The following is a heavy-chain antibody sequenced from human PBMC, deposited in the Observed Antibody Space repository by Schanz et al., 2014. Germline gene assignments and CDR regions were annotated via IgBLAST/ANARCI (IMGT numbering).Heavy chain of an antibody. CDR2: INTNTGHP. CDR3: ARGEANWGQY. V-gene: IGHV7-4-1*02. D-gene: IGHD7-27*01. CDR1: GYSFNLFG. Sequence: QVQLVQSGAEVQKPGASVMLSCKTSGYSFNLFGVSWVRQAPGQGLAWMGWINTNTGHPTYAQGFRGRFVFSMDTSVSTAYLQISFLKADDTAVFFCARGEANWGQYWGQGTLVTVSS. J-gene: IGHJ4*02.